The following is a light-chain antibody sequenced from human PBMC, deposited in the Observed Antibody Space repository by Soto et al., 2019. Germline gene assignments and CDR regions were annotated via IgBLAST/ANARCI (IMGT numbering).Light chain of an antibody. CDR1: QSVSSSY. Sequence: EIVLTQSPGTLSLSPGERATLSCRASQSVSSSYLAWYQQKPGQAPRLLIYGASIRATCIPDRFSGSGSGTDFTLTISRLEPEDFAVYYCQQYGSSPFTFGTETKVDIK. CDR2: GAS. V-gene: IGKV3-20*01. J-gene: IGKJ3*01. CDR3: QQYGSSPFT.